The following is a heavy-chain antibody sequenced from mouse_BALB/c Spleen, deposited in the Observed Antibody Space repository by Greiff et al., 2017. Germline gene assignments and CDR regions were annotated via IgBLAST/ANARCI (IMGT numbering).Heavy chain of an antibody. CDR3: ARWYYGNYSYAMDY. D-gene: IGHD2-1*01. J-gene: IGHJ4*01. Sequence: VQLQQSGAELVRPGTSVKVSCKASGYAFTNYLIEWVKQRPGQGLEWIGVINPGSGGTNYNEKFKGKATLTADKSSSTAYMQLSSLTSDDSAVYFCARWYYGNYSYAMDYWGQGTSVTVSS. V-gene: IGHV1-54*01. CDR1: GYAFTNYL. CDR2: INPGSGGT.